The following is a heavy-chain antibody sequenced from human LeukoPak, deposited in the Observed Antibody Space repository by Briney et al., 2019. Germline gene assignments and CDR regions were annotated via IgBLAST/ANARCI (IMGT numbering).Heavy chain of an antibody. J-gene: IGHJ4*02. CDR3: AKDRTSGSYRYFDY. Sequence: GGSLRLSCAASGFTFSSYAMSWVRQAPGKGLEWVSAISGSGGSTYYADSVKGRFTISRDSSKNTLYLQMNSLRAEDPAVYYCAKDRTSGSYRYFDYWGQGTLVTVSS. CDR1: GFTFSSYA. V-gene: IGHV3-23*01. CDR2: ISGSGGST. D-gene: IGHD1-26*01.